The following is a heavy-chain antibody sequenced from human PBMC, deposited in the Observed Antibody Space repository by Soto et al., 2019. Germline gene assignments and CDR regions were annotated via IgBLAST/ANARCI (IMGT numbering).Heavy chain of an antibody. CDR3: AKELVNSGWTYFDY. Sequence: VGSLRLSCAASGFTFNTYAMSWVRQAPGKGLEWVSAISDSGGRTYYADSVKGRFTISRDNSKNTLYLQINSLRAEDTAVYFCAKELVNSGWTYFDYWGQGTLVTVSS. D-gene: IGHD6-19*01. J-gene: IGHJ4*02. CDR1: GFTFNTYA. CDR2: ISDSGGRT. V-gene: IGHV3-23*01.